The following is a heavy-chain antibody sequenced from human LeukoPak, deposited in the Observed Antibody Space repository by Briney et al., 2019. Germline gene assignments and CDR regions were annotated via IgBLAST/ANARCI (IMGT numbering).Heavy chain of an antibody. Sequence: GGSLRLSCAASGFTFSSYSMNWVRQAPGKGLEWVSYISSSSSTIYYADSLKGRFTISRDNAKNSLYLQMNSLRDEDTAVYYCAREYGYYYDCSGSMNWLEPWGQGTPVTVSS. CDR1: GFTFSSYS. V-gene: IGHV3-48*02. J-gene: IGHJ5*02. CDR3: AREYGYYYDCSGSMNWLEP. D-gene: IGHD3-22*01. CDR2: ISSSSSTI.